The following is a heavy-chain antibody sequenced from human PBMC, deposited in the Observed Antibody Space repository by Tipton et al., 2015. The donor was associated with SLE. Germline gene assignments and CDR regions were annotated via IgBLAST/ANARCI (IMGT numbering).Heavy chain of an antibody. CDR2: ISYDGNNT. CDR1: TCTTTA. CDR3: ARDMVTGDFYYYMDV. V-gene: IGHV3-30-3*01. J-gene: IGHJ6*03. Sequence: TCTTTATHWVRQAPGKGLDWEILISYDGNNTYSADSGKGRFIISRDNSKKTLYLQMNSLRDEDTAVYYCARDMVTGDFYYYMDVWGKGTTVTVSS. D-gene: IGHD7-27*01.